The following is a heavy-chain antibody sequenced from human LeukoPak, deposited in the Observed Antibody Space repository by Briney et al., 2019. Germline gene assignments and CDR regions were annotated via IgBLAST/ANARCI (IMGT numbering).Heavy chain of an antibody. J-gene: IGHJ4*02. Sequence: GGSLRLSCAASGFTFSNTWMSWVRQAPGKGLEWVARIKSKTDGGTTDYAAPVKGRFIISRDDSKNTLYLQMNSLKTEDTAVYYCATIGLTGTGYWGQGTLVTVSS. CDR2: IKSKTDGGTT. D-gene: IGHD1-7*01. CDR1: GFTFSNTW. CDR3: ATIGLTGTGY. V-gene: IGHV3-15*01.